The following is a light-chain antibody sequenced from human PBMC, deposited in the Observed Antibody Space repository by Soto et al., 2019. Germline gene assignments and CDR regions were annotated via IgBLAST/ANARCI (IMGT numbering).Light chain of an antibody. Sequence: EIQMTQSPYSLSASVGDSVTITCRASQNIRTYLNWYQQKPGRAPKLLIHSASALPSGVPSRFSGSGSGTEFTLTMSGLPPEDFATYYCQQGHSTPYTFGQGTKVEIK. CDR2: SAS. CDR1: QNIRTY. CDR3: QQGHSTPYT. J-gene: IGKJ2*01. V-gene: IGKV1-39*01.